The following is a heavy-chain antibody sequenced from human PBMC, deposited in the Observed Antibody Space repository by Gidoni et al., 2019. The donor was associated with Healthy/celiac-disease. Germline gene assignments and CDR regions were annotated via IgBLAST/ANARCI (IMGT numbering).Heavy chain of an antibody. CDR1: GFTFSSYA. V-gene: IGHV3-30*04. J-gene: IGHJ4*02. Sequence: QVQLVESGGGVVQPGRSLSLSCAASGFTFSSYAMHWVRQAPGKGLEWVAVISYDGSNKYYADSVKGRFTISRDNSKNTLYLQMNSLRAEDTAVYYCARDREYLDYWGQGTLVTVSS. D-gene: IGHD2-2*01. CDR3: ARDREYLDY. CDR2: ISYDGSNK.